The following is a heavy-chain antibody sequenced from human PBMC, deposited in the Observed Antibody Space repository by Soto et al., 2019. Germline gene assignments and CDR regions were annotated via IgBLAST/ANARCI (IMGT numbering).Heavy chain of an antibody. Sequence: SETLSLTCTVSGGSISSYYWSWIRQPPGKGLEWIGYIYYSGSTNYNPSLKSRVTISVDTSKNQFSLKLSSVTAADTAVYYCARLGRSWTRDPKYYYYMDVWGKGTTVTVSS. CDR2: IYYSGST. CDR3: ARLGRSWTRDPKYYYYMDV. CDR1: GGSISSYY. J-gene: IGHJ6*03. V-gene: IGHV4-59*08. D-gene: IGHD6-13*01.